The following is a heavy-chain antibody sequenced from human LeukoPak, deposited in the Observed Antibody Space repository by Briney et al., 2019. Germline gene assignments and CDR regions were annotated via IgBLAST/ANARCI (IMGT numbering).Heavy chain of an antibody. J-gene: IGHJ3*02. D-gene: IGHD1-1*01. V-gene: IGHV4-4*02. CDR3: ARDQRRTTGIERNAFDI. CDR1: GGSISSSNW. CDR2: IYHSGSA. Sequence: PSETLSLTCAVSGGSISSSNWWSWVRQPPGKGLEWIGEIYHSGSANYNPSLKSRVTISVDTSKNQFSLKLSSVTAADTAVYYCARDQRRTTGIERNAFDIWGQGTMVTVSS.